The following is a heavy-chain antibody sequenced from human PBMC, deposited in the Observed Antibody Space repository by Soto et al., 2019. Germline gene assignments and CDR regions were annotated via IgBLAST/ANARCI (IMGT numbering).Heavy chain of an antibody. J-gene: IGHJ4*02. CDR2: IKQDGSVK. D-gene: IGHD6-6*01. V-gene: IGHV3-7*03. CDR1: GFTFSNYW. Sequence: EVQLVESGGVLVQPGGSLRLSCAASGFTFSNYWMSWVRQAPGKGLEWVGNIKQDGSVKYYVDPVKGRFTISRDNAKNSLFLQMNSLRAEDTAVYYCARVGYSSSSLDYWGQGTLVTVSS. CDR3: ARVGYSSSSLDY.